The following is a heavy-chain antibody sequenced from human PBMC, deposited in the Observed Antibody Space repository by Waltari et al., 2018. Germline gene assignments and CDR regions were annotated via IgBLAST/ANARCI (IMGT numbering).Heavy chain of an antibody. D-gene: IGHD3-3*01. J-gene: IGHJ4*02. Sequence: EVQLVESGGGVVRPGGSLRLPCAASGFTFDDYGMSWVPQAPGKWLEGVFGINCNGGSTGYADSVKGRFTISRDNAKNSLYLQLNSLRAEDTALYYCARDNGGNFWSCYPWDYWGQGTLVTVSS. V-gene: IGHV3-20*04. CDR3: ARDNGGNFWSCYPWDY. CDR1: GFTFDDYG. CDR2: INCNGGST.